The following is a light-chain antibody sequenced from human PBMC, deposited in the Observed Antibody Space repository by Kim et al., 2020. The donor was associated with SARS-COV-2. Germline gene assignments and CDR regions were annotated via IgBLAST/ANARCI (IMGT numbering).Light chain of an antibody. CDR3: QSADNSGTYLVV. CDR2: KDS. CDR1: TLPKQY. Sequence: PGQTARITCSGDTLPKQYAYWYQQKPGQAPVLVIYKDSERPSGIPERFSGSSSGTTVTLTISGVQAEDEADYYCQSADNSGTYLVVFGGGTQLTVL. J-gene: IGLJ3*02. V-gene: IGLV3-25*03.